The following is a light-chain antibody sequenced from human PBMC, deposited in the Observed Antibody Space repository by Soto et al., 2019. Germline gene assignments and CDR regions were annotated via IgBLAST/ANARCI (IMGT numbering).Light chain of an antibody. J-gene: IGKJ5*01. Sequence: DIVMTQSPLSLPVTPGEPASISCRSSQSLLHSNGYNYLDWYLQKPGQSPQLLIYLGSNRASGVPDRFSGSGSGTDFTLKISRVEAEDVGVYYCMQALQTPITFGQGTLLEI. CDR1: QSLLHSNGYNY. V-gene: IGKV2-28*01. CDR3: MQALQTPIT. CDR2: LGS.